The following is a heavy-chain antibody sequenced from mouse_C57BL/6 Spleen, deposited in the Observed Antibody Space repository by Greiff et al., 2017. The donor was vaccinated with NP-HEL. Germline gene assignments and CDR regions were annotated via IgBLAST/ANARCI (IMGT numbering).Heavy chain of an antibody. CDR2: IDPENGDT. CDR1: GFNIKDDY. Sequence: VQLQQSGAELVRPGASVKLSCTASGFNIKDDYMHWVKQRPEQGLEWIGWIDPENGDTEYASKFQGKATITVDTSSNTASLPLSSLTSEDTAVYYCTPRYSNYAAMDYWGQGTSVTVSS. D-gene: IGHD2-5*01. J-gene: IGHJ4*01. CDR3: TPRYSNYAAMDY. V-gene: IGHV14-4*01.